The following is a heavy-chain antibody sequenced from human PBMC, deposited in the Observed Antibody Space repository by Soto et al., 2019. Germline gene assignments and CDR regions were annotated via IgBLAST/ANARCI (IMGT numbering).Heavy chain of an antibody. CDR2: IGWNSDNR. V-gene: IGHV3-9*01. Sequence: GGSLRLSCVVSGFSFEDHAMHWVRQAPGKGLEWVSGIGWNSDNRDYADSVKGRFTISRNNAKKSLHLQMSSLRVEDTALYYCAKDMGHYDFWGNNERGLEVWGQGTTVTVSS. D-gene: IGHD3-3*01. CDR1: GFSFEDHA. J-gene: IGHJ6*02. CDR3: AKDMGHYDFWGNNERGLEV.